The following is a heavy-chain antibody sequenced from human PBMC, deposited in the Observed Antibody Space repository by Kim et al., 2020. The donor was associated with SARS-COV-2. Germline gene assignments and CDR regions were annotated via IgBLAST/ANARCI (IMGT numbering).Heavy chain of an antibody. CDR3: ARRVIVVAETDYFDY. D-gene: IGHD3-22*01. V-gene: IGHV4-39*01. Sequence: PAPKSRVTITKDTSKNQFSLNLRSVTAADTGIYYCARRVIVVAETDYFDYWGQGTLVTVSS. J-gene: IGHJ4*02.